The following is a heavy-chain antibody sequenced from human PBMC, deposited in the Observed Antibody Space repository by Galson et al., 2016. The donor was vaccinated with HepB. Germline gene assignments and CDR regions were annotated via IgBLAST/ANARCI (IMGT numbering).Heavy chain of an antibody. CDR1: GNTVTNYY. CDR2: ISPSGDTT. Sequence: SVKVSCKASGNTVTNYYMYWVRQAPAQGLEWMGVISPSGDTTIYAQGFQGRLTMTRDTSSNTVYVQLRSLRPEDTAVYYCARDNGDWNSWSDPWGQGTLVTGSS. J-gene: IGHJ5*02. D-gene: IGHD1-1*01. CDR3: ARDNGDWNSWSDP. V-gene: IGHV1-46*01.